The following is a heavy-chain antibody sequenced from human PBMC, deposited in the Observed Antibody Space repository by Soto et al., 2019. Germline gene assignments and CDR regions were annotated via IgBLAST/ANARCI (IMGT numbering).Heavy chain of an antibody. J-gene: IGHJ4*02. Sequence: SETLSLTCTVSGASIRTYYWSWIRQPPGKGLEWIAYIHYSGITNYNPSLKSRVTISLDTSKNQFSLKVASVTAADTAVYFCARTLAAGTSDYWGPGTLVTVSS. V-gene: IGHV4-59*01. CDR2: IHYSGIT. D-gene: IGHD3-10*01. CDR3: ARTLAAGTSDY. CDR1: GASIRTYY.